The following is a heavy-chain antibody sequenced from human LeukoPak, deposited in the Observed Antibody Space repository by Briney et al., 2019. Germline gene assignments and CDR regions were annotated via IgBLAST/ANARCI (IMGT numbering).Heavy chain of an antibody. V-gene: IGHV3-23*01. Sequence: PGASLRLSCAASGFTFSSYAMSWVRQAPGKGLEWVSAISGSGGSTYYADSVKGRFTISRDNSKNTLYLQMNSLRAEDTAVYYCAKGSSGLLYDYNYGMDVWGQGTTVTVSS. CDR1: GFTFSSYA. J-gene: IGHJ6*02. CDR2: ISGSGGST. D-gene: IGHD3-3*01. CDR3: AKGSSGLLYDYNYGMDV.